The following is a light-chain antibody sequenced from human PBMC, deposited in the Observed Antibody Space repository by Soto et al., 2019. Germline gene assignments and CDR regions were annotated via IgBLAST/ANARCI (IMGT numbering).Light chain of an antibody. Sequence: QSALTQPASVSGSPGQSITISCTGTSSDVGFYDYVSWYQQHPGKAPKLIIYEVSNRPSGISNRFSGSKSGNTASLTISGLQTEDEADYYCSSYTSSNTLDVFGTGTKLTVL. V-gene: IGLV2-14*01. J-gene: IGLJ1*01. CDR2: EVS. CDR3: SSYTSSNTLDV. CDR1: SSDVGFYDY.